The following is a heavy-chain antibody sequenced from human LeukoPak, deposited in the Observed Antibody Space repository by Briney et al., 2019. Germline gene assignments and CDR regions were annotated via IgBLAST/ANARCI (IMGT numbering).Heavy chain of an antibody. Sequence: ASVKVSCKASGYTFTSHDINWMRQAPGQGLEWMGWMNPDTGNTGYAQKFQGRVTMTSNTSMSTAYMELSSLRSEDTAVYYCARGALGGRALLNCWGQGTLVTVSS. CDR1: GYTFTSHD. V-gene: IGHV1-8*01. CDR2: MNPDTGNT. D-gene: IGHD1-26*01. CDR3: ARGALGGRALLNC. J-gene: IGHJ4*02.